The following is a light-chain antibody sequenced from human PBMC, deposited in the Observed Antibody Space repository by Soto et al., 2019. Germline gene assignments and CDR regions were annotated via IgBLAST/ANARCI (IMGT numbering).Light chain of an antibody. CDR1: NIGSKN. V-gene: IGLV3-9*01. Sequence: SYELTQPLSVSVALGQTARITCGGNNIGSKNVHWYQQKPGQAPVLVIYRDNRRPSGIPERFSGSNSGSTATLSISRAQAGDEADYYCQVWDSSTVVFGGGTKVTVL. CDR2: RDN. J-gene: IGLJ2*01. CDR3: QVWDSSTVV.